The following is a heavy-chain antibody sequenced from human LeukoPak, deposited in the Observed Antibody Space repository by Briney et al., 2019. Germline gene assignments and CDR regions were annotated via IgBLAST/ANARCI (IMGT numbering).Heavy chain of an antibody. J-gene: IGHJ4*02. CDR1: GGSISSSNW. V-gene: IGHV4-4*02. CDR3: ARGAGEQLWFYFDY. CDR2: IYHSGST. Sequence: SGTLSLTCAVSGGSISSSNWWSWVRQPPGKGLEWIGEIYHSGSTNYNPSLKSRVTISVDKSKNQFSLKLSSVTAADAAVYYCARGAGEQLWFYFDYWGQGTLVTVSS. D-gene: IGHD5-18*01.